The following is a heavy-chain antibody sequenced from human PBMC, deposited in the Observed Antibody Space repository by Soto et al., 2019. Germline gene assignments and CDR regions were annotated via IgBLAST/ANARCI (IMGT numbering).Heavy chain of an antibody. J-gene: IGHJ5*02. D-gene: IGHD3-22*01. CDR2: IYYFGST. CDR3: ARAYYYDSSGYYSPTTWFDP. V-gene: IGHV4-30-4*01. CDR1: GGSISSGDYY. Sequence: SETLSLTCTVSGGSISSGDYYWSWIRQPPGKGLEWIGYIYYFGSTYYNPSLKSRVTISVDTSKNQFSLKLSSVTAADTAVYYCARAYYYDSSGYYSPTTWFDPWGQGTLVTVSS.